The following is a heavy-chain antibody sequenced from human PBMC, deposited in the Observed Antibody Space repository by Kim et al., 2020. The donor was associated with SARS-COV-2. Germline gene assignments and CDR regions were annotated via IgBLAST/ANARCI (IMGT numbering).Heavy chain of an antibody. CDR3: VKVGGITGTTFSSYYYYGMDV. J-gene: IGHJ6*02. Sequence: GGSLRLSCSASGFTFSSYAMHWVRQAPGKGLEYVSAISSNGGSTYYADSVKGRFTISRDNSKNTLYLQMSSLRAEDTAVYYCVKVGGITGTTFSSYYYYGMDVWGQGTTVTVSS. V-gene: IGHV3-64D*09. CDR1: GFTFSSYA. CDR2: ISSNGGST. D-gene: IGHD1-7*01.